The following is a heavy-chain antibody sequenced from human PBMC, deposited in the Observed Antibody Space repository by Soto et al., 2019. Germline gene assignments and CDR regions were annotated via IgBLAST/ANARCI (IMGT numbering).Heavy chain of an antibody. CDR3: ARADDGTTVDH. V-gene: IGHV4-31*03. J-gene: IGHJ1*01. CDR1: GGSISSDDYY. Sequence: QVQLQESGPGLVKPSQTLSLTCTVSGGSISSDDYYWNWIRQHPGKGLEWIGYIYYSGVTNYNPSLKSRVTISVATSKNQFSLKLSSVTAADTAVYFCARADDGTTVDHWGQGTLVTVSA. CDR2: IYYSGVT. D-gene: IGHD4-17*01.